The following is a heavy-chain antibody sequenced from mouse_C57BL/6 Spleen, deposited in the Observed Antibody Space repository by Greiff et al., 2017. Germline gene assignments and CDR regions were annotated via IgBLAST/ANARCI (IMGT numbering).Heavy chain of an antibody. CDR1: GYTFTSYW. CDR2: IYPGSGST. D-gene: IGHD2-3*01. J-gene: IGHJ1*03. Sequence: VQLQQSGAELVKPGASVKMSCKASGYTFTSYWITWVKQRPGQGLEWIGDIYPGSGSTNYNENFKSKAKLTVDTSSSTAYMQLSSLTSEDSSVYYCARGDGYWYFDVWGTGTTVTVAS. CDR3: ARGDGYWYFDV. V-gene: IGHV1-55*01.